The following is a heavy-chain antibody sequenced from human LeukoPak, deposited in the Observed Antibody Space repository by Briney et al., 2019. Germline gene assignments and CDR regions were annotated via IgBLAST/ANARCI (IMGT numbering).Heavy chain of an antibody. V-gene: IGHV4-59*01. Sequence: SETLSLTCTVSGGPISDYYLSWIRQPPGEGLQWIGYIYYSGSTNYNPLFKSRVTLSVDTSKKQFSLKLSSVTAADTALYYCARVGGSNWYGWLDPWGQGTLVTVSS. D-gene: IGHD6-13*01. CDR2: IYYSGST. CDR3: ARVGGSNWYGWLDP. J-gene: IGHJ5*02. CDR1: GGPISDYY.